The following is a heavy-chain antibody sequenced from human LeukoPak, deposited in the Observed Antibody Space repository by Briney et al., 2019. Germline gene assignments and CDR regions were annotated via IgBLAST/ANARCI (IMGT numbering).Heavy chain of an antibody. D-gene: IGHD6-19*01. CDR1: GYTFTSYD. J-gene: IGHJ4*02. Sequence: GALVKVSCKASGYTFTSYDINWVRQATGQGLEWMGWMNPNSGNTGYAQKFQGRVTMTRDTSISTAYMELSRLRSDDTAVYYCARSRFRDSSGWVFDYWGQGTLVTVSS. V-gene: IGHV1-8*01. CDR3: ARSRFRDSSGWVFDY. CDR2: MNPNSGNT.